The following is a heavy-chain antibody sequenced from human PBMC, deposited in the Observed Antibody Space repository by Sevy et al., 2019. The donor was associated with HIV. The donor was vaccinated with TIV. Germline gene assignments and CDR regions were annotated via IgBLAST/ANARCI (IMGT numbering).Heavy chain of an antibody. CDR3: AKHYYDSSGYYRYYYYGMDV. CDR2: ISGSGGST. D-gene: IGHD3-22*01. Sequence: GGSLRLSCAASGFTLNKAWMNWVRQAPGKGLEWVSAISGSGGSTYYADSVKGRFTISRDNSKNTLYLQMNGLRAEDTAVYYCAKHYYDSSGYYRYYYYGMDVWGQGTTVTVSS. J-gene: IGHJ6*02. CDR1: GFTLNKAW. V-gene: IGHV3-23*01.